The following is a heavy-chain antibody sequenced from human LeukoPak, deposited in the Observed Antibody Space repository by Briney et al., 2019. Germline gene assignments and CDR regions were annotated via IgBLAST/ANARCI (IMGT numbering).Heavy chain of an antibody. D-gene: IGHD6-13*01. CDR3: ARGIWIAAADVAFDI. V-gene: IGHV1-8*01. Sequence: GASVKVSCKASGYTFTSYDINRVRQATGQGLGWMGWMNPNSGNTGYAQKFQGRVTMTRNTSISTAYMELSSLRSEDTAVYYCARGIWIAAADVAFDIWGQGTMVTVSS. CDR1: GYTFTSYD. J-gene: IGHJ3*02. CDR2: MNPNSGNT.